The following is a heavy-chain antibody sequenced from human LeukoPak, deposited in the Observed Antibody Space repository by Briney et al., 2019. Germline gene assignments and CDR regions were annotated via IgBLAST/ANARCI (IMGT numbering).Heavy chain of an antibody. CDR1: GFTFSSYG. J-gene: IGHJ5*02. Sequence: GGSLRLSCAASGFTFSSYGMHWVRQAPSKGLEWVAVISYDGSNKYYADSVKGRFTISRDNSKNTLYLQMNSLRAEDTAVYYCAKVGIEWELLESWFDPWGQGTLVTVSS. CDR2: ISYDGSNK. D-gene: IGHD1-26*01. CDR3: AKVGIEWELLESWFDP. V-gene: IGHV3-30*18.